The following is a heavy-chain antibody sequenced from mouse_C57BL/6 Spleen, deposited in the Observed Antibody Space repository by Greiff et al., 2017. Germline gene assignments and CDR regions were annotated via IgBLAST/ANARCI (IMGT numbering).Heavy chain of an antibody. CDR3: TRDYYGNSFGY. D-gene: IGHD1-1*01. CDR1: GYTFTDYE. V-gene: IGHV1-15*01. J-gene: IGHJ2*01. Sequence: QVQLPLSGAELVRPGASVTLSCKASGYTFTDYEMNWVKLTPVHGLEWIGAIDPESGGTAYNQPFKGKAILTADKSSSTAYMELRSLTSEDSAVYYCTRDYYGNSFGYWGQGATLTVS. CDR2: IDPESGGT.